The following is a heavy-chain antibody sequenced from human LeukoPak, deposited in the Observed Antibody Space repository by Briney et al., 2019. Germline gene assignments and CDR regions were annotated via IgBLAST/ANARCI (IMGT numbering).Heavy chain of an antibody. J-gene: IGHJ4*02. CDR3: ATKQWLAPPPDS. CDR2: INTDGTVT. CDR1: GFTFSKYW. Sequence: PGGSLRLSCAASGFTFSKYWTLWVRQAPGKGLESVSRINTDGTVTTYADSVKGRFTVSRDNADNTMLLQMNSVRDEDTAVYYCATKQWLAPPPDSWGQGTPVTVSS. D-gene: IGHD6-19*01. V-gene: IGHV3-74*01.